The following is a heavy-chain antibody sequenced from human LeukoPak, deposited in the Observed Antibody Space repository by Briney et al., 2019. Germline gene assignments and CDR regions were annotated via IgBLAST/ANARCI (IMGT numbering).Heavy chain of an antibody. D-gene: IGHD3-3*01. J-gene: IGHJ4*02. CDR1: GYTFTSYD. V-gene: IGHV1-8*01. CDR2: MKPDSGNT. Sequence: ASVKVPCKASGYTFTSYDINWVRQATGQGLEWMGWMKPDSGNTDYSQKFQGRVTMTRDTSINTAYMELSGLRSEDTAVYYCARVFGGLSHWGQGTLVTVSS. CDR3: ARVFGGLSH.